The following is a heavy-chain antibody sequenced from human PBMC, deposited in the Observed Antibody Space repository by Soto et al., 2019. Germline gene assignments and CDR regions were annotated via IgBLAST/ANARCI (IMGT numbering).Heavy chain of an antibody. D-gene: IGHD3-22*01. Sequence: VVLQDSGPGLVKPSETLSLTCSVSGRSITRYYWSWVRQPPGKGLEWIGYIYDNGITSQNPSLKSRVTMSADTSQNQFSLKLTSVTGADTAVYYCARTYDSNGYANEFDSWGQGILVTVTS. CDR2: IYDNGIT. CDR3: ARTYDSNGYANEFDS. CDR1: GRSITRYY. V-gene: IGHV4-59*12. J-gene: IGHJ4*02.